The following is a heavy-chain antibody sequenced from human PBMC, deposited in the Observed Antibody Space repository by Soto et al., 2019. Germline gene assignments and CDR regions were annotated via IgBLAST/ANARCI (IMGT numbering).Heavy chain of an antibody. CDR3: ARDRFLEDYDFWSGYHSSGWFDP. V-gene: IGHV1-3*01. CDR1: GYTFTSYA. D-gene: IGHD3-3*01. CDR2: INAGNGNT. J-gene: IGHJ5*02. Sequence: ASVQVSCQESGYTFTSYAMHWVRQAHGQRLEWMGWINAGNGNTKYSQKFQGRVTITRDTSASTAYMELSSLRSEDTAVYYCARDRFLEDYDFWSGYHSSGWFDPWGQGTLVTVSS.